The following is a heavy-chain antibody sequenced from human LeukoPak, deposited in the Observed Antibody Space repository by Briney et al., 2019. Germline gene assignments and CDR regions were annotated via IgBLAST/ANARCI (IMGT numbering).Heavy chain of an antibody. V-gene: IGHV3-53*01. J-gene: IGHJ1*01. D-gene: IGHD2-21*02. CDR3: ARTDETAPAEDFQH. Sequence: PGGSLRLSCAASGFSVSSNYMSWVRQAPGKGVEWVSVIYSGGSTYYADSVKGRFIISRDNSKNTLYLQMKSLRAEDTAVYYCARTDETAPAEDFQHWGQGTLATVSS. CDR2: IYSGGST. CDR1: GFSVSSNY.